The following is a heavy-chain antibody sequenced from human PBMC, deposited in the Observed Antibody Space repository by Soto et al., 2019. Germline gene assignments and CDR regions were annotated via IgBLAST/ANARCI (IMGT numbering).Heavy chain of an antibody. V-gene: IGHV3-48*01. CDR3: ARGDYYDTSGPFSDVFDI. J-gene: IGHJ3*02. CDR2: ISSSSSTI. CDR1: GLRISIYS. Sequence: GGLLRRACAASGLRISIYSSNWGRQTTGKGLEWVSYISSSSSTIYYADSVKGRFTISRDNAKNSLYLQMNSLRVDDTAVYYCARGDYYDTSGPFSDVFDIWGHGIMVTVSS. D-gene: IGHD3-22*01.